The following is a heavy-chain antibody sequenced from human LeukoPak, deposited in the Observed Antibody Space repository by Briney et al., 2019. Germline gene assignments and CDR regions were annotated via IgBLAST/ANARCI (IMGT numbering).Heavy chain of an antibody. CDR1: GFTFSSYW. CDR2: IKQDGSEK. V-gene: IGHV3-7*03. D-gene: IGHD6-13*01. Sequence: GGSLRLSCAASGFTFSSYWMSWVRQAPGKGLEWVANIKQDGSEKCYVDSVKGRFTISRDNAKNSLYLQMNSLRAEDTAVYYCARDSAAAGTWFYYYGMDVWGQGTTVTVSS. J-gene: IGHJ6*02. CDR3: ARDSAAAGTWFYYYGMDV.